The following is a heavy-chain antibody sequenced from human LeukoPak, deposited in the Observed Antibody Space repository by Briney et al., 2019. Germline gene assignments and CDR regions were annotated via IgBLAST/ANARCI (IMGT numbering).Heavy chain of an antibody. CDR1: GFSFSSYE. Sequence: PGGSLRLSCAASGFSFSSYEMNWVRQAPGKGLEWVAVISDDGSNKYYADSVKGRFTISRDNSRNTLYLQMNSLRAEDTAVYYCAKDLPSSDSWWGFFDYWGQGTLVTVSS. CDR3: AKDLPSSDSWWGFFDY. D-gene: IGHD6-13*01. CDR2: ISDDGSNK. J-gene: IGHJ4*02. V-gene: IGHV3-30*18.